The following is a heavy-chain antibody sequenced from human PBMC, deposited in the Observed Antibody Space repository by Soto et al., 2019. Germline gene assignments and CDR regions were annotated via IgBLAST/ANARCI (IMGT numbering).Heavy chain of an antibody. D-gene: IGHD3-16*01. Sequence: SETLSLTCSVSGVSIGSSDYFWGWLRQAPGKGPEWIGTTYYTGKSDSNPSLKSPVTVSLDTSKNQVSPNLSPVTAAAAALHYCGRGAAATLTSFYGVDVWGPGTTVTVSS. CDR3: GRGAAATLTSFYGVDV. J-gene: IGHJ6*02. CDR2: TYYTGKS. V-gene: IGHV4-39*01. CDR1: GVSIGSSDYF.